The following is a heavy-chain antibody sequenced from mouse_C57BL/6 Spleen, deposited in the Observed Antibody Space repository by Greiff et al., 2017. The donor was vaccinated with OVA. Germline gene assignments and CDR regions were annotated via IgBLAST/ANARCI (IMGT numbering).Heavy chain of an antibody. Sequence: QVQLQQPGAELVKPGASVKLSCKASGYTFTSYWMQWVKQRPGQGLEWIGEIDPSDSYTNYNQKFKGKATLTVDTSSSTAYMQRSSLTSEDSAVYYCARSGNSYGSSYDWGQGTTLTVSS. CDR1: GYTFTSYW. CDR3: ARSGNSYGSSYD. D-gene: IGHD1-1*01. J-gene: IGHJ2*01. V-gene: IGHV1-50*01. CDR2: IDPSDSYT.